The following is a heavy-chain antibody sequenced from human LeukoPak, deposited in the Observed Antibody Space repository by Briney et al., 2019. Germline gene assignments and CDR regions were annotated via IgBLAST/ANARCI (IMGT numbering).Heavy chain of an antibody. CDR3: ARSSGWYHRGPDYYYYYMDV. Sequence: GGTLRLSCAASGFTFSDYYMSWIRQAPGKGLEWVSYISSSGSTIYYADSVKGRFTISRDNAKNSLYLQMNSLRAEDTAVYYCARSSGWYHRGPDYYYYYMDVWGKGTTVTVS. D-gene: IGHD6-19*01. CDR2: ISSSGSTI. V-gene: IGHV3-11*04. CDR1: GFTFSDYY. J-gene: IGHJ6*03.